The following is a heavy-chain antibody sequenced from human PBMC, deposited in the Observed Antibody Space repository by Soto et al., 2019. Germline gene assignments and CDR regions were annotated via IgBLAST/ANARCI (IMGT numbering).Heavy chain of an antibody. CDR1: EYSFAGYW. J-gene: IGHJ4*02. D-gene: IGHD3-22*01. Sequence: GELLKISCKGSEYSFAGYWITWVRQKPGKGLEWMGRIDPSDSQTYYSPSFRGHVTISATKSITTVFLQWSSLRASDTAMYYCARQIYDSDTGPNFQYYFDSWGQGTPVTVSS. CDR3: ARQIYDSDTGPNFQYYFDS. CDR2: IDPSDSQT. V-gene: IGHV5-10-1*01.